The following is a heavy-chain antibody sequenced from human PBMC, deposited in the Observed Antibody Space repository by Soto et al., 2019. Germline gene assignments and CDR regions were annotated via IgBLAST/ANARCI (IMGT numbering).Heavy chain of an antibody. CDR3: PRISQRVPPGYGVGP. J-gene: IGHJ5*02. CDR2: IPLDGDTI. V-gene: IGHV3-30-3*01. CDR1: GFRFISYA. D-gene: IGHD3-9*01. Sequence: QVQLVESGGGVVQPGTSLRLSCAASGFRFISYAVNWVRQAPGKGPEWVAVIPLDGDTIFYAYSVKGQFIISGDTSLNTAHQQMKRLRINDQAVYNCPRISQRVPPGYGVGPWRQGTLVT.